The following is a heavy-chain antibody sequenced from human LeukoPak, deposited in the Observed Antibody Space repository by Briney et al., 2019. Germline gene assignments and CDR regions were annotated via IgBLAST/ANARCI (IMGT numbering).Heavy chain of an antibody. J-gene: IGHJ4*02. Sequence: PSETLSLTCTVSGGSLSSYYWSWIRQPAGKGLEWIGRIYTSGTTNYNPSLKSRVTMSVDTSKNQFSLKLSSVTAADTAVYYCARGKWGIAVAGGDWVGYWGQGTLVTVSS. D-gene: IGHD6-19*01. V-gene: IGHV4-4*07. CDR1: GGSLSSYY. CDR3: ARGKWGIAVAGGDWVGY. CDR2: IYTSGTT.